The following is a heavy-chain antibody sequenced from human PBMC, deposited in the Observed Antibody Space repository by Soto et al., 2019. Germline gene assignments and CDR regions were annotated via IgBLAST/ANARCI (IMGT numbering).Heavy chain of an antibody. D-gene: IGHD2-2*01. CDR2: ISAYNGNT. CDR1: GYTFTSYG. V-gene: IGHV1-18*01. J-gene: IGHJ6*02. Sequence: ASVKVSCKASGYTFTSYGISWVRQAPGQGLEWMGWISAYNGNTNYAQKLQGRVTMTTDTSTSTAYMELRSLRSDDTAVYYCARDWEEYQLPYGMDVWGQGTTVTVSS. CDR3: ARDWEEYQLPYGMDV.